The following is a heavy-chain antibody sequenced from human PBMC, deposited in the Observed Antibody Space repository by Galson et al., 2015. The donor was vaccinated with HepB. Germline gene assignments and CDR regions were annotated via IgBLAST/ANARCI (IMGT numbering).Heavy chain of an antibody. CDR2: IYPGDSYT. D-gene: IGHD2-2*01. J-gene: IGHJ6*02. Sequence: QSGAEVKKSGESLKISCQASGYNFINYWIGWVRQMPGKGLEWMGIIYPGDSYTTYSPSFQGQVTISADKSINIAYLQWSSLKTSDTALYYCARSAVPVARGYYYYYGMDVWGQGTTVTVSS. CDR3: ARSAVPVARGYYYYYGMDV. V-gene: IGHV5-51*03. CDR1: GYNFINYW.